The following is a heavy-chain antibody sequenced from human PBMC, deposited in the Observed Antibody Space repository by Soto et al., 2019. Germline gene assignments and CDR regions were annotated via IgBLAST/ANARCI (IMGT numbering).Heavy chain of an antibody. Sequence: SETLSLTCTVSGGSISSGSYYWGWIRQPPGKGLEWIGSIYYSGSTYYNPSLKSRVTISVDTSKNQFSLKLSSVTAADTAVYYCATGYSSSPSGFDPWGQGTLVTVSS. D-gene: IGHD6-13*01. J-gene: IGHJ5*02. CDR3: ATGYSSSPSGFDP. CDR2: IYYSGST. CDR1: GGSISSGSYY. V-gene: IGHV4-39*01.